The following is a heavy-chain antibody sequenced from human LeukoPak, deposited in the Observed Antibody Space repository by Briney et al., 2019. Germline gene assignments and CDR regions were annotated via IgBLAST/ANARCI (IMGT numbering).Heavy chain of an antibody. Sequence: SETLSLTCTVSGGSISSSSYYWGWIRQPPGKGLEWIGSIYYSGTTYYNPSLKSRVTISVDTSKNQFSLRLTSVTAADTAVYYCARQTGSGLFILPGGQGTLVTVSS. J-gene: IGHJ4*02. CDR1: GGSISSSSYY. CDR3: ARQTGSGLFILP. CDR2: IYYSGTT. V-gene: IGHV4-39*01. D-gene: IGHD3/OR15-3a*01.